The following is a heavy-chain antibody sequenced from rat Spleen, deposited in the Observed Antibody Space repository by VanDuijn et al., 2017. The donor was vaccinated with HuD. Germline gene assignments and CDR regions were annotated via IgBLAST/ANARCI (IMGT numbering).Heavy chain of an antibody. Sequence: EVQLVESGGGLVQPGRSLKLSCAAAGFTFRDYFMAWVRQAPKKGLEWVATISYDGSSTYYRDSVKGRFTISRDNAKSTLYLQMDSLRSEDTATYYCARHSNSGYGYVMDAWGQGASVTVSS. V-gene: IGHV5-7*01. CDR2: ISYDGSST. J-gene: IGHJ4*01. CDR3: ARHSNSGYGYVMDA. CDR1: GFTFRDYF. D-gene: IGHD4-3*01.